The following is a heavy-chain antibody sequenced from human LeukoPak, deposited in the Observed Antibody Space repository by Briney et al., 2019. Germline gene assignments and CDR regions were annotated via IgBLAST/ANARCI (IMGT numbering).Heavy chain of an antibody. CDR2: FGTRSTSI. CDR3: AREVSAGFDF. CDR1: GFTFSGYS. Sequence: GGSLRLSCTASGFTFSGYSMNWIRQAPGKGLEWVSSFGTRSTSIYHAGSVKGRFAISRDNAKNLLYLQMNSLRAEDTALYYCAREVSAGFDFWGQGTLVTVSS. J-gene: IGHJ4*02. D-gene: IGHD3-22*01. V-gene: IGHV3-21*01.